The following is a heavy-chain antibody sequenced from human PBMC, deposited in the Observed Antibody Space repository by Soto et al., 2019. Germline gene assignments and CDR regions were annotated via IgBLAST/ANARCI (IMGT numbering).Heavy chain of an antibody. CDR2: ISRSDGTI. V-gene: IGHV3-11*01. D-gene: IGHD3-22*01. J-gene: IGHJ3*02. CDR1: GFTFSDYY. Sequence: QVQLVESGGGLVKPGGSLRLSCVASGFTFSDYYMSWIRQAPGKGLEWVSYISRSDGTISYADSVKGRFTISRDNAKNSLYLQMNSLRADDAAVYYCARDGDYYDSSGYFLRDACDIWGQGTMVTVSS. CDR3: ARDGDYYDSSGYFLRDACDI.